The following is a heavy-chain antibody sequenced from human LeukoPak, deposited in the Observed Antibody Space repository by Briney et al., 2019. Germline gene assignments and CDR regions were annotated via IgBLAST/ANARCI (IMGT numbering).Heavy chain of an antibody. Sequence: WASVKVSCKVSGYTLTKLSMHWVRQTPGKGLEWMGGFAPEDGETIYAQKFHGRVTMTEDTSTDTAYMELRSLRSEDTAVYFCATVTKPDYWGQGTLVTVSS. CDR1: GYTLTKLS. CDR2: FAPEDGET. CDR3: ATVTKPDY. D-gene: IGHD4-11*01. J-gene: IGHJ4*02. V-gene: IGHV1-24*01.